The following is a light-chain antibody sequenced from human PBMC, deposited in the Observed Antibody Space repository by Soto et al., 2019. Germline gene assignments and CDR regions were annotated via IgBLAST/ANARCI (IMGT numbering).Light chain of an antibody. CDR1: SSDVGSYNL. CDR3: CSYAGSSWV. V-gene: IGLV2-23*01. J-gene: IGLJ1*01. Sequence: QSALTQPASVSGSPGQSITISCTGTSSDVGSYNLVSWYQQHPGKAPKLMIYEGSKRPSGVSNRFSGSKSGNTASLTISGLQAEDEADYYGCSYAGSSWVFGTGTKLTVL. CDR2: EGS.